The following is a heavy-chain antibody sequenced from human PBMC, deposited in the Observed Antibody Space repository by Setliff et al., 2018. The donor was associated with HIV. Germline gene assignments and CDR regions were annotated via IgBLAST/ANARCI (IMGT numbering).Heavy chain of an antibody. CDR1: GDSITTNY. CDR2: INNNGNT. D-gene: IGHD3-16*01. CDR3: ARERGSAYYYYYMDV. Sequence: PSETLSLTCTCSGDSITTNYWRWIRQPAGTGPEWIGRINNNGNTKYNPSLKSRVTMSVDTSKNQFYLKMSSVNAADTGVYYCARERGSAYYYYYMDVWGKGTPVTVSS. J-gene: IGHJ6*03. V-gene: IGHV4-4*07.